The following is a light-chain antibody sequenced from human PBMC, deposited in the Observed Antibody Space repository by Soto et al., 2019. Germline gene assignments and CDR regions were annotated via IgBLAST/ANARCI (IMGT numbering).Light chain of an antibody. J-gene: IGKJ4*01. CDR3: QHYDSSPT. CDR1: QIFPSSY. Sequence: EIVLTQSPGTLSLSPGERATLSCRASQIFPSSYLAWYQQTPGQAPRLLIYGASSRATGIPDRFSGSGSGTDLILTISRLEPEDFAVYYCQHYDSSPTFGGGTKVEIK. V-gene: IGKV3-20*01. CDR2: GAS.